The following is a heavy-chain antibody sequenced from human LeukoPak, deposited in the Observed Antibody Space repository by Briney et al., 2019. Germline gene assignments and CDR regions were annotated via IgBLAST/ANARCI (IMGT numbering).Heavy chain of an antibody. CDR1: GFTFSSYA. CDR2: VNFDGSTT. J-gene: IGHJ4*02. V-gene: IGHV3-74*03. CDR3: CLVGSSSGTDY. D-gene: IGHD3-22*01. Sequence: PGGSLRLSCAASGFTFSSYAMSWVRQAPGKGLVWVSRVNFDGSTTTYADSVKGRFTISRDNAKNTLYLQMNSLRADDTAVYYCCLVGSSSGTDYWGQGTLVTVSS.